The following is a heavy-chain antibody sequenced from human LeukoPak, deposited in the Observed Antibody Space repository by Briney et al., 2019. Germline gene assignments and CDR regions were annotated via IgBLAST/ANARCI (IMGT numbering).Heavy chain of an antibody. D-gene: IGHD1-26*01. CDR1: GFTFSSYE. V-gene: IGHV3-48*03. J-gene: IGHJ4*02. CDR3: AREGRIVGAPFDY. CDR2: ISTSGSTI. Sequence: GGSLRLSCAASGFTFSSYEMNWVRQAPGKGLEWVSYISTSGSTIYYADSVKGRFTISRDNAKNSLYLQMNSLRAEDTAVYYCAREGRIVGAPFDYWGQGTLVTVSS.